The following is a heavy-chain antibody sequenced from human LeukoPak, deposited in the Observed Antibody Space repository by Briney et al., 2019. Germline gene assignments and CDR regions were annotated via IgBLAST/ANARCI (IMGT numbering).Heavy chain of an antibody. CDR1: GVSFSGYY. CDR3: ARSRPYSGSYFDY. J-gene: IGHJ4*02. V-gene: IGHV4-34*01. CDR2: INHSGST. Sequence: KASETLSLTCAVYGVSFSGYYWSWIRQPPGKGLEWIGEINHSGSTNYNPSLKSRVTISVDTSKNQFSLKLSSVTAADTAVYYCARSRPYSGSYFDYWGQGTLVTVSS. D-gene: IGHD1-26*01.